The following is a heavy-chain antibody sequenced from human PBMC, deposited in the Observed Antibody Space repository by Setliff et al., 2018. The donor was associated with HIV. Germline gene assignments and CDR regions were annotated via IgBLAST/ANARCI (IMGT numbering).Heavy chain of an antibody. D-gene: IGHD6-25*01. CDR2: MNPNSGNT. V-gene: IGHV1-8*02. Sequence: ASVKVSCKASGYTFGSYDINWVRQATGQGLEWMGWMNPNSGNTGCAQKFQGRVTMTRDTSGSTAYMELSSLRSEDTAVYYCARGAWYTSGWHSSRYLDVWGKGTTVTVSS. CDR3: ARGAWYTSGWHSSRYLDV. CDR1: GYTFGSYD. J-gene: IGHJ6*03.